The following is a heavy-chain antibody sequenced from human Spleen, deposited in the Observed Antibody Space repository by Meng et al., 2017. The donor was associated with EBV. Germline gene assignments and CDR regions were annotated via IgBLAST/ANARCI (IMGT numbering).Heavy chain of an antibody. CDR1: GYTFTNYG. CDR3: AKYHGLDY. D-gene: IGHD5-24*01. V-gene: IGHV1-18*01. CDR2: ISGYNGDT. Sequence: QVQLVQSGAEGRRPGASVMVTCKASGYTFTNYGISWVRQAPGQGLEWMGWISGYNGDTNYAQKFQGRVTMTTDTSTSTAYMELRSLRSDDTAVYYCAKYHGLDYWGQGTLVTVSS. J-gene: IGHJ4*02.